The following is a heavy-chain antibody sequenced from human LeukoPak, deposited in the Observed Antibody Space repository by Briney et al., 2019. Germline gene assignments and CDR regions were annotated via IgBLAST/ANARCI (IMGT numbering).Heavy chain of an antibody. J-gene: IGHJ4*02. CDR2: IYSGGST. CDR1: EFSVGSNY. D-gene: IGHD5-12*01. V-gene: IGHV3-66*01. Sequence: PGGSLRLSCAASEFSVGSNYMTWVRQAPGKGLEWVSLIYSGGSTYYADSVKGRFTISRDNSKNTLYLQMNSLRAEVTAVYYCARGPSGYLNTGGQGTLVTVSS. CDR3: ARGPSGYLNT.